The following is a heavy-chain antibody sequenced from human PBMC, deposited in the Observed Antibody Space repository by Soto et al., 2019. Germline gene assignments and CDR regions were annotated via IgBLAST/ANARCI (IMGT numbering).Heavy chain of an antibody. D-gene: IGHD4-17*01. CDR2: VYYTETT. J-gene: IGHJ6*02. CDR1: GGSISSNSYY. CDR3: ARDWRSRDYPAYYYDSKGV. Sequence: SETLALTCTVYGGSISSNSYYWGWIRQPPGKGLEWIGRVYYTETTYYNPSLKSRLSISIDTPKNQFSLKLSPVTAADTAVYYCARDWRSRDYPAYYYDSKGVWGQGTTVTVSS. V-gene: IGHV4-39*02.